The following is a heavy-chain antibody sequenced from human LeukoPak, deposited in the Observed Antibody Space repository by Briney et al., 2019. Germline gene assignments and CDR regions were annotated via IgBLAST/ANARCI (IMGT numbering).Heavy chain of an antibody. CDR2: ISAYNGNT. CDR1: GYTFTSYG. CDR3: ARGLRLGELSFDFDY. J-gene: IGHJ4*02. V-gene: IGHV1-18*04. Sequence: GASVTVSCKASGYTFTSYGISWVRQAPGQGLEWMGWISAYNGNTNYAQKLQGRVTMTTDTSTSTAYMELRSLRSDDTAVYYCARGLRLGELSFDFDYWGQGTLVTVSS. D-gene: IGHD3-16*02.